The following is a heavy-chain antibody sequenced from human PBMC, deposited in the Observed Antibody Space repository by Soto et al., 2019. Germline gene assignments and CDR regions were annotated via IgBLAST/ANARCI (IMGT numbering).Heavy chain of an antibody. J-gene: IGHJ3*02. CDR1: GFSFDDYT. CDR2: LSWNSGFS. CDR3: SKGRGTIVVTDAYDI. D-gene: IGHD3-22*01. Sequence: QAGGSLRLSCGGSGFSFDDYTMHWVRQAPGKGPEWVASLSWNSGFSGYADAVKGRFTISRDNAQSSVHLQMNNLRTEDTALYYCSKGRGTIVVTDAYDIWCQGTMVTVSS. V-gene: IGHV3-9*01.